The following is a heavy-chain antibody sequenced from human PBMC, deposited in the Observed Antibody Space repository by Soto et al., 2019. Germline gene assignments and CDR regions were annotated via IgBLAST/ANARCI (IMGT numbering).Heavy chain of an antibody. CDR1: GYTFTSYY. J-gene: IGHJ6*02. CDR3: ARDQALGYYGMDV. Sequence: ASVKVSCRAAGYTFTSYYMHWGRQAPGQGLEWMGIINPSGGSTSYAQKFQGRVTMTRDTSTSTVYMELSSLRSEDTAVYYCARDQALGYYGMDVWGQGTTVTVSS. CDR2: INPSGGST. D-gene: IGHD3-16*01. V-gene: IGHV1-46*01.